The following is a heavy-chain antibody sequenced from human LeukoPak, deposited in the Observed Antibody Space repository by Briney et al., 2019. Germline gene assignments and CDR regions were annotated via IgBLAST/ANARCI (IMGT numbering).Heavy chain of an antibody. V-gene: IGHV3-23*01. CDR1: GFTFSTYA. Sequence: PGGSLRLSCAASGFTFSTYAMSWVRQASGKGLEWVSGMSGSGGSTYYADSVKGRFTISRDNAKNTLSLQMNSLRAEDTAVYYCARDYDFWSGFFDYWGQGTLVTVSS. CDR2: MSGSGGST. J-gene: IGHJ4*02. D-gene: IGHD3-3*01. CDR3: ARDYDFWSGFFDY.